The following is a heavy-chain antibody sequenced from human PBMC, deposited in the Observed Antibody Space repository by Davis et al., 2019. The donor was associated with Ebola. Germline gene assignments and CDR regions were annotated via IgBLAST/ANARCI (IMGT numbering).Heavy chain of an antibody. CDR1: GFTFSSYS. J-gene: IGHJ6*02. D-gene: IGHD3-22*01. V-gene: IGHV3-21*01. CDR3: ARAPGDSSGYFYYYYGMDV. CDR2: ISSSSSYI. Sequence: GESLKISCAASGFTFSSYSMNWVRQAPGKGLEWVSSISSSSSYIYYADSVKGRFTISRDNAKNSLYLQMNSLGAEDTAVYYCARAPGDSSGYFYYYYGMDVWGQGTTVTVSS.